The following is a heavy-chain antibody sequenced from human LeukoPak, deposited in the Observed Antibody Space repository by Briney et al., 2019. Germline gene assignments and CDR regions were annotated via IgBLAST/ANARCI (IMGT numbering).Heavy chain of an antibody. D-gene: IGHD3-22*01. CDR2: IYYSGST. CDR3: ARQDSSGNYFDY. J-gene: IGHJ4*02. CDR1: GGSISSYY. V-gene: IGHV4-59*08. Sequence: SETLSLTCTVSGGSISSYYWSWIRQPPGKGLEWIGYIYYSGSTNYNPSLKSRVNISVDTSKNQFSLKLSSVTAADTAVYYCARQDSSGNYFDYWGQGTLVTVSS.